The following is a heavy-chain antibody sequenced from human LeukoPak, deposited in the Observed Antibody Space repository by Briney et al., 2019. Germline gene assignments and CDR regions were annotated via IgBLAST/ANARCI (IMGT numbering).Heavy chain of an antibody. CDR3: AKFADSIVGSDY. V-gene: IGHV3-7*02. D-gene: IGHD1-26*01. CDR2: INQDGSEI. Sequence: PGGSLRLSCAVSGFTFSSHWMSWVRQAPGKGLEWLANINQDGSEIYYVDSVKGRFTISRDNTKNSLYLQMNSLRAEDTAVYYCAKFADSIVGSDYWGQGTLVTVSS. J-gene: IGHJ4*02. CDR1: GFTFSSHW.